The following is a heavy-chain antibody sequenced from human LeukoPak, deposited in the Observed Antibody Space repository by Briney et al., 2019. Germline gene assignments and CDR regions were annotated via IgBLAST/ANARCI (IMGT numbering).Heavy chain of an antibody. CDR1: GXTLSDSY. J-gene: IGHJ3*01. D-gene: IGHD1-14*01. V-gene: IGHV3-53*01. CDR3: ARDLVPEF. Sequence: GGSLRLSCVVSGXTLSDSYMNWLRQAPGKGLEYVSVISSGGSTNYADSVKGRFTISRDNSKNTLYLQMNSLRVEDTAVYYCARDLVPEFWGPGTMVTASS. CDR2: ISSGGST.